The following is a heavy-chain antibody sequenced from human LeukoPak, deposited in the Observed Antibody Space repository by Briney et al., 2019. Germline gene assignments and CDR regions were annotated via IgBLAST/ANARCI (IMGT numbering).Heavy chain of an antibody. Sequence: PSETLSLTCTVSGGSISSYYWSWIRQPPGKGLEWIGYIYYSGSTNYNPSLKSRVTISVDTSKNQFSLKLSSVTAADTAVYYCARDGSYGGLDYWGQGTLVTVSS. CDR2: IYYSGST. CDR1: GGSISSYY. D-gene: IGHD1-26*01. CDR3: ARDGSYGGLDY. V-gene: IGHV4-59*01. J-gene: IGHJ4*02.